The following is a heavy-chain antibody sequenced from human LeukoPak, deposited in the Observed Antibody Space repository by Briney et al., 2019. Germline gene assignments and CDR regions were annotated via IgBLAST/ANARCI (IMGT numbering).Heavy chain of an antibody. V-gene: IGHV4-39*01. J-gene: IGHJ4*02. CDR1: GGSISSSNYY. D-gene: IGHD3/OR15-3a*01. Sequence: PSETLSLTCSVSGGSISSSNYYWGWIRQPPGKGLEWIGSTCYSGSTYYNASLKSQVSISIDTSKNQFSLRLTSVTAADTAVYYCARQTGSGLFILPGGQGTLVTVSS. CDR3: ARQTGSGLFILP. CDR2: TCYSGST.